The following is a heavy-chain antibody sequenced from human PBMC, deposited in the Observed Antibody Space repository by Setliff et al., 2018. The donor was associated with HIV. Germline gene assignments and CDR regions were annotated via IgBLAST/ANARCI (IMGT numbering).Heavy chain of an antibody. D-gene: IGHD3-10*01. J-gene: IGHJ4*01. CDR1: GGTFSSYA. CDR2: IIPIFGTA. Sequence: ASVKVSCKASGGTFSSYAISWVRQAPGQGLEWMGRIIPIFGTANYAQKFQGRVTITADKSTSTAYMELSSLSSGDTAVYYCARRGVPQQIYLDSWGDGTLVTVSS. CDR3: ARRGVPQQIYLDS. V-gene: IGHV1-69*06.